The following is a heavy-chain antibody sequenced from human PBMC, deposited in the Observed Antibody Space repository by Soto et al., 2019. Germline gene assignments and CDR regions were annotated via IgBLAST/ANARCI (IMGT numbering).Heavy chain of an antibody. CDR1: GFMFADYA. Sequence: EVQLVESGGTLVQPGRSLRLSCATSGFMFADYAMHWVRQAPGKGLEWVSGISWNSKSKDYADAVRGRFTISRDNAKKSLYLQMNTLRAEDTALYYCAKDIDSSGRAYYARDVWGQGTTVTVSS. J-gene: IGHJ6*01. CDR2: ISWNSKSK. CDR3: AKDIDSSGRAYYARDV. V-gene: IGHV3-9*01. D-gene: IGHD3-22*01.